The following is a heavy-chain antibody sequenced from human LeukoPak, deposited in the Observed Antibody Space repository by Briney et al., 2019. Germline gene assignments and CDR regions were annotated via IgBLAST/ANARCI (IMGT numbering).Heavy chain of an antibody. D-gene: IGHD3-22*01. J-gene: IGHJ4*02. Sequence: GASVKVSCKASGYTFTSYGVSWVRQAPGQGLEWMGWISAYNGNTNYAQKLQGRVTMTTDTSTSTAYMELRSLRSDDTAVYYCARALYYYDSSGSIDWGQGTLVTVSS. CDR3: ARALYYYDSSGSID. CDR2: ISAYNGNT. CDR1: GYTFTSYG. V-gene: IGHV1-18*01.